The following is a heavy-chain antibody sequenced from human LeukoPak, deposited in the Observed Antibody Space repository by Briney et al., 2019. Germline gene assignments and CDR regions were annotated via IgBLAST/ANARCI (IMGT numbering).Heavy chain of an antibody. J-gene: IGHJ4*02. D-gene: IGHD6-13*01. Sequence: ASVKVSCKAAGYTFTGYYIHRVRQAPGQGLEWMGRINPNSGGANYAQRFQGRVTMTRDTSINTAYMELSSLRSDDTAIYYCARDFGKAAGPYWGQGTLVTVSS. V-gene: IGHV1-2*06. CDR2: INPNSGGA. CDR1: GYTFTGYY. CDR3: ARDFGKAAGPY.